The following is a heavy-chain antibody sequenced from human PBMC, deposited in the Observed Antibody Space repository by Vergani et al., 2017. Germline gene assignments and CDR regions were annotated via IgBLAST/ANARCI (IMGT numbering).Heavy chain of an antibody. D-gene: IGHD1-20*01. V-gene: IGHV3-49*03. CDR1: GFTFGYYA. J-gene: IGHJ6*04. Sequence: EVQLVESGGDLVQPGRSLRLSCTASGFTFGYYAMDWFRQAPGQGLEWVGGIRSKAYGQATIYAASVKGRFTISRDDSKSIAYLQMNNLQTEDTAMYYCARDPDNNWEVSGPPLDVWGKGTTVTVSS. CDR3: ARDPDNNWEVSGPPLDV. CDR2: IRSKAYGQAT.